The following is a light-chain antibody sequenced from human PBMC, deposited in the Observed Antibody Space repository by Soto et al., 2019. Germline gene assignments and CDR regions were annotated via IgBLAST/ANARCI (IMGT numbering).Light chain of an antibody. CDR1: QSISNY. Sequence: DIQMTQSPSSLSASVGDRVTITCRASQSISNYVNWYQQKPGKAPKLLIYAASSLQSGVPSRFSGSGSGTDFTLTISSLQPEDFATYCCQQIYKIPPFTFGQGTRLEIK. V-gene: IGKV1-39*01. CDR2: AAS. J-gene: IGKJ2*01. CDR3: QQIYKIPPFT.